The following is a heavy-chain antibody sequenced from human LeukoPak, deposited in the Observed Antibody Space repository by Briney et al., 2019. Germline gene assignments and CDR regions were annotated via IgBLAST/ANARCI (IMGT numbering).Heavy chain of an antibody. CDR2: ISYDGSNK. D-gene: IGHD6-6*01. J-gene: IGHJ4*02. CDR3: AKDIEYSSPSDY. Sequence: GRSLRLSCAASGFTFSSYGMHWVRQAPDKGLEWVAVISYDGSNKYYADSVKGRFTISRDNSKNTLYLQMNSLRAEDTAVYYCAKDIEYSSPSDYWGQGTLVTVSS. V-gene: IGHV3-30*18. CDR1: GFTFSSYG.